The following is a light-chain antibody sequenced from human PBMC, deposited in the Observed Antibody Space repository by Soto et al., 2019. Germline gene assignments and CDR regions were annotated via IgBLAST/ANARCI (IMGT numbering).Light chain of an antibody. J-gene: IGKJ4*01. CDR2: DAS. CDR3: QQYSAYPLT. V-gene: IGKV1-5*01. Sequence: DIQMTQSPSTLSASVGDRVTIACRASQSISGYLAWYQRKPGKAPKLLIYDASNLETGVPSRFSGSGSGTEFTLTINSLQPDDFATYYCQQYSAYPLTFGGGTKGEIK. CDR1: QSISGY.